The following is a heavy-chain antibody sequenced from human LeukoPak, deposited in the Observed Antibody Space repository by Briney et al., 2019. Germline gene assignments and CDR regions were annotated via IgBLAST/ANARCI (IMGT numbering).Heavy chain of an antibody. CDR2: IDTAGVT. J-gene: IGHJ6*02. Sequence: PGGSLGLSCAGSGFTFSSYDMHWVRQAAGKGLEWVAGIDTAGVTYYPGSVRGRFTISRENGRNSFFLQMNSLRAGDTAVYYCARGGYFGSGPMDVWGQGTTVTVSS. CDR3: ARGGYFGSGPMDV. D-gene: IGHD3-10*01. V-gene: IGHV3-13*01. CDR1: GFTFSSYD.